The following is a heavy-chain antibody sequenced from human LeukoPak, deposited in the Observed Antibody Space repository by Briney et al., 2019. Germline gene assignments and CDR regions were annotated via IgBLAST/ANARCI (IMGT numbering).Heavy chain of an antibody. Sequence: PGGSLRLSCAASGFTFSSYGMHWVRRAPGRGLEWVALISYDGSNRDYADSVEGRFTISRDNSKNTLYLQMNSLRPEDTAVYYCATPHLYDYDSSGYYPLDYWGQGTLVTVSS. V-gene: IGHV3-30*03. CDR1: GFTFSSYG. D-gene: IGHD3-22*01. CDR2: ISYDGSNR. CDR3: ATPHLYDYDSSGYYPLDY. J-gene: IGHJ4*02.